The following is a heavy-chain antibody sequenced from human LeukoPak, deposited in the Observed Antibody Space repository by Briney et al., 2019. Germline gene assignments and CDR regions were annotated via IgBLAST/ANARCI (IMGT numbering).Heavy chain of an antibody. J-gene: IGHJ6*03. CDR1: GGSFSGYY. CDR2: INHSGST. D-gene: IGHD3-10*01. Sequence: SETLSLTCAVYGGSFSGYYWSWLRQPPGKGLEWIGEINHSGSTNYNPSLKSRVTISVDTSKNQFSLKLSSVTAADTAVYYCARCKRGFREYYYSYYMDVWGEGTTVTVSS. CDR3: ARCKRGFREYYYSYYMDV. V-gene: IGHV4-34*01.